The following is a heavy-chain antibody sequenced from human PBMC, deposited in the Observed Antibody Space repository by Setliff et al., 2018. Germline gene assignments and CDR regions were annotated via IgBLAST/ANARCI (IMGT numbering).Heavy chain of an antibody. V-gene: IGHV4-39*07. CDR3: AGVYGENDLPDI. J-gene: IGHJ3*02. CDR2: IYYRGST. Sequence: PSETLSLTCTFSGGSISSTSYYWAWIRQPPGKGLEWTGSIYYRGSTFIYPSLRSRVTISADTSKNQFSLKLTSVTAADTAMYYCAGVYGENDLPDIWGQGTMVTVSS. D-gene: IGHD4-17*01. CDR1: GGSISSTSYY.